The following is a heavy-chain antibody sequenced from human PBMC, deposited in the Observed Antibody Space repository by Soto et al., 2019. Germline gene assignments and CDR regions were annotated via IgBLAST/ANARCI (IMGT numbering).Heavy chain of an antibody. D-gene: IGHD6-6*01. Sequence: GESLKISCQGSGYSFASYWIGWVRQMPGKDLEWMGIIHPGDSDTRYSPSFQGQVTISADKSLRTAYLQWTSLKASDTALYYCARTRSFTLGFYYDGMDVWGQGTTVTVS. CDR1: GYSFASYW. CDR3: ARTRSFTLGFYYDGMDV. CDR2: IHPGDSDT. V-gene: IGHV5-51*01. J-gene: IGHJ6*02.